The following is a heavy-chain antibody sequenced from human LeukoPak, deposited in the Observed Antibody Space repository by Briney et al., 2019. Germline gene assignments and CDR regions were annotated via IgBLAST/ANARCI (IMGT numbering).Heavy chain of an antibody. Sequence: SETLSLTCTVSGGSISSYYWSWIRQPPGKGQEWIGYIYYSGSTNYNPSLKSRVTISVDTSKNQFSLKLSSVTAADTAVYYCARHGYEQWLVRSLDYYYGMDVWGLGTTVTVSS. CDR1: GGSISSYY. CDR3: ARHGYEQWLVRSLDYYYGMDV. D-gene: IGHD6-19*01. J-gene: IGHJ6*02. V-gene: IGHV4-59*08. CDR2: IYYSGST.